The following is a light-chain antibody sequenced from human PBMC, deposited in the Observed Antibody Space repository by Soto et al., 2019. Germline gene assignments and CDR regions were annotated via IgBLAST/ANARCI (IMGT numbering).Light chain of an antibody. J-gene: IGKJ2*01. CDR1: QDIRND. Sequence: AIQMTQSPSSLSASVGDRVTITCRASQDIRNDLVWYQQKPGKAPKLLIYAASSLQSGVSSRFSGSGSGTDFTLTISSLQPEDFATYYCLQDYNYPYTFGQGTKLEIK. V-gene: IGKV1-6*01. CDR2: AAS. CDR3: LQDYNYPYT.